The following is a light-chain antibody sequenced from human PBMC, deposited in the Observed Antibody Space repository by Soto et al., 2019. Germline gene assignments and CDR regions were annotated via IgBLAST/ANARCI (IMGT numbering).Light chain of an antibody. CDR1: QSVDSNY. J-gene: IGKJ1*01. V-gene: IGKV3-20*01. CDR2: GAS. CDR3: QQYGTSPET. Sequence: EIVLTQSPGTLSLSPGERATLSCRASQSVDSNYLAWYQQKSGQAPRLLIYGASSRATGIPDRFSGSGSGTDFTLTISRLEPEDFAVYFCQQYGTSPETFGQGTKVEIK.